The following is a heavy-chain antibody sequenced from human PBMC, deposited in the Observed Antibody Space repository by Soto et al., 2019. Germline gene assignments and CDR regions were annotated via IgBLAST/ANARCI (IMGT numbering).Heavy chain of an antibody. CDR1: GFTFSSYG. J-gene: IGHJ4*02. Sequence: QVQLVESGGGVVQPGRSLRLSCAASGFTFSSYGMHWVRQAPGKGLEWVAVIWYDGSNKYYADSVKGRFTISRDNSKNTLYLQMNSLRAEDTAVYYCARGYCSGGSCYHSVYWGQGTLVTVSS. CDR2: IWYDGSNK. D-gene: IGHD2-15*01. V-gene: IGHV3-33*01. CDR3: ARGYCSGGSCYHSVY.